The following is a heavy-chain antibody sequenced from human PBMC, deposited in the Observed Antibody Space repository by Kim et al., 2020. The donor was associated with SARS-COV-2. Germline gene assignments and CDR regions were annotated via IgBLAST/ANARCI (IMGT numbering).Heavy chain of an antibody. CDR2: NNEWTNT. CDR3: TTVFEY. V-gene: IGHV3-74*01. Sequence: NNEWTNTFYAYSVRCRFTISRDNSKNTVYLQMNSLGGEDTALYYCTTVFEYWGQGTLVTVSS. J-gene: IGHJ4*02.